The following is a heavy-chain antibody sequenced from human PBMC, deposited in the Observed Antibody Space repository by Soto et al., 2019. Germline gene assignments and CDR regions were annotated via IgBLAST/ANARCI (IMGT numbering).Heavy chain of an antibody. D-gene: IGHD4-17*01. CDR2: ISISGGNT. Sequence: AGGSLRLSCAASGLPFSSHAISWVRQAPGKGLEWVSSISISGGNTYYADSVRGRFTISRDNSKNTLYLHMNSLTAEDTAIYYCANEIRPNDYWGQGTLVTVSS. CDR3: ANEIRPNDY. V-gene: IGHV3-23*01. CDR1: GLPFSSHA. J-gene: IGHJ4*02.